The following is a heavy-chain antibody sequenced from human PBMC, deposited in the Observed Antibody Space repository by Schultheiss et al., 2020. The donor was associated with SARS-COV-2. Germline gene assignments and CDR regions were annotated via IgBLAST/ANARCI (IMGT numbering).Heavy chain of an antibody. Sequence: SCKASGGTFSSYAMSWVRQAPGKGLEWVSAISGSGGSTYYADSVKGRFTISRDNSKNTLYLQMNSLRAEDTAVYYCAKRSTGFHFDFWGQGTLVTVSS. CDR2: ISGSGGST. D-gene: IGHD2-15*01. V-gene: IGHV3-23*01. J-gene: IGHJ4*02. CDR1: GGTFSSYA. CDR3: AKRSTGFHFDF.